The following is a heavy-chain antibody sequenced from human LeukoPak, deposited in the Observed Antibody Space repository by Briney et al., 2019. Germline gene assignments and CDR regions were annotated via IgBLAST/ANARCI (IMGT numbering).Heavy chain of an antibody. Sequence: GGSLRLSCAASGFTFSTYGMHWVRQAPGKGLEWVAFIHYDGGNEYNGDSVKGRFTISRDNSKNTLYLQMNSLGPEDTAVYYCARGLPSSTRTYNWFDPWGPGTLVTVSS. CDR1: GFTFSTYG. CDR3: ARGLPSSTRTYNWFDP. J-gene: IGHJ5*02. V-gene: IGHV3-30*02. D-gene: IGHD2-2*01. CDR2: IHYDGGNE.